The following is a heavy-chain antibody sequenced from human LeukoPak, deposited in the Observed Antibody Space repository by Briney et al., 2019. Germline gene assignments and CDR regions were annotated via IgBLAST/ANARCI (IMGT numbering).Heavy chain of an antibody. CDR2: VYYGGST. J-gene: IGHJ4*02. CDR3: ARDLPIDGYGGYYFDY. Sequence: PSETLSLTCTVSGGSITSGGFYWSWSRHHPGKGLEWIGYVYYGGSTYYNPSLESRVTISVDTANNQFSLKLTSATAADTAVYYCARDLPIDGYGGYYFDYWGQGTLVTVSS. CDR1: GGSITSGGFY. D-gene: IGHD5-24*01. V-gene: IGHV4-31*03.